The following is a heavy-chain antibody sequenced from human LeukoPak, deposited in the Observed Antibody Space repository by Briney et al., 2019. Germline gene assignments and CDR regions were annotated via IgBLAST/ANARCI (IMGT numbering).Heavy chain of an antibody. CDR1: GFTLSSYW. D-gene: IGHD2-2*01. V-gene: IGHV3-74*01. Sequence: PGGSLRLSCAASGFTLSSYWMHWVRQAPGKGLVWVSRINSDGSSTSYADSVKGRFTISRDNAKNTLYLQMNSLRAEDTAVYYCARVRGPAEIGPWGQGTLVTVSS. CDR3: ARVRGPAEIGP. CDR2: INSDGSST. J-gene: IGHJ5*02.